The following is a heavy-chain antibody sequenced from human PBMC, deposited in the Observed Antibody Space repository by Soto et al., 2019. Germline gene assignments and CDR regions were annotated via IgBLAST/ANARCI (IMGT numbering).Heavy chain of an antibody. Sequence: AASVKVSCKASGGTFSTSAISWVRQAPGQGLEWMGNIIPMFDTASYAPKFQGRVTITADKSTSTANMELSSLRSEDTAVYYCARSEMASMWNLDYWGQGTLVTVSS. D-gene: IGHD1-1*01. CDR3: ARSEMASMWNLDY. CDR2: IIPMFDTA. CDR1: GGTFSTSA. J-gene: IGHJ4*02. V-gene: IGHV1-69*06.